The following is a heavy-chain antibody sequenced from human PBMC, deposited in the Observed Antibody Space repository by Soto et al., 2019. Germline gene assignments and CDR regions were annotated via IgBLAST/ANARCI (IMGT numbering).Heavy chain of an antibody. Sequence: SETLSLTCAVYGGSFSGYYWSWIRQPPGKGLEWIGEINHSGSTNYNPSLKSRVTISVDTSKNQFSLKLSSVTAADTAVYYCARASTSAGTADFDYWGQGTLVTVSS. J-gene: IGHJ4*02. CDR1: GGSFSGYY. CDR3: ARASTSAGTADFDY. V-gene: IGHV4-34*01. D-gene: IGHD6-19*01. CDR2: INHSGST.